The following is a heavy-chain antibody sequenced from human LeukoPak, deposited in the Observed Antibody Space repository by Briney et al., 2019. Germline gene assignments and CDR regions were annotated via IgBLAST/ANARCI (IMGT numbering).Heavy chain of an antibody. Sequence: ASVKVSCKASGYTFTGYYMHWVRQSTGQGLEWMGWMNPNSGNTGYAQKFQGRVTITRNTSISTAYMELSSLRSEDTAVYYCARGRPYYDFWSGYPTYYFDYWGQGTLVTVSS. CDR2: MNPNSGNT. D-gene: IGHD3-3*01. CDR1: GYTFTGYY. CDR3: ARGRPYYDFWSGYPTYYFDY. V-gene: IGHV1-8*03. J-gene: IGHJ4*02.